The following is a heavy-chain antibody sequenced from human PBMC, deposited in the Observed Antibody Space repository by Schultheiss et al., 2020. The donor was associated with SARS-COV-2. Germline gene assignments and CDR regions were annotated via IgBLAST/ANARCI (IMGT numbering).Heavy chain of an antibody. Sequence: SLKISCAASGFTFDDYAMHWVRQAPGKGLEWVSGISWNSGSIGYADSVKGRFTISRDNAKTSLYLRMNSLRAEDTAVYYCARDGPEAYCGGDCYSGYYYGMDVWGQGTTVTVSS. V-gene: IGHV3-9*01. J-gene: IGHJ6*02. CDR2: ISWNSGSI. CDR1: GFTFDDYA. D-gene: IGHD2-21*02. CDR3: ARDGPEAYCGGDCYSGYYYGMDV.